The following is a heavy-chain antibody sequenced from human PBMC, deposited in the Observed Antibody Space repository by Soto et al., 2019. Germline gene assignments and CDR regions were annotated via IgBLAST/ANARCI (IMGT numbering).Heavy chain of an antibody. V-gene: IGHV4-30-4*01. CDR3: ARTDYGTAYFDP. D-gene: IGHD3-10*01. Sequence: PSETRSLTCTVSGDSISSGNHYWRWIRQPPGKVLEWIGYIFYSGTAYYNPSLKSRLTISVDTSKNQFSLKLSSVTAADTAVYYCARTDYGTAYFDPWGQGSLVTVSS. J-gene: IGHJ5*02. CDR1: GDSISSGNHY. CDR2: IFYSGTA.